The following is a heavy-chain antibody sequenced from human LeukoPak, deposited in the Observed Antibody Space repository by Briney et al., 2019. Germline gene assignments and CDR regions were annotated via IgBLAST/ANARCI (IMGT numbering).Heavy chain of an antibody. J-gene: IGHJ2*01. Sequence: SETLSLTCAVSDGSISNYYCSWIRQPPGKGLEWLGYIHYSGYTNYNPSLKSRVTISVDTSKDQFSLNLSSVTAADTAVYYCARHWGSDWYFDLWGRGTLVTVSS. CDR2: IHYSGYT. CDR3: ARHWGSDWYFDL. CDR1: DGSISNYY. V-gene: IGHV4-59*01. D-gene: IGHD7-27*01.